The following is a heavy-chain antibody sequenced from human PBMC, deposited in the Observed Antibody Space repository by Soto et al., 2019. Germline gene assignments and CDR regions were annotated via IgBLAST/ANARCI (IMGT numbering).Heavy chain of an antibody. CDR2: IGTSSSYI. CDR3: ARDSVRDYLYYYYGMDV. D-gene: IGHD4-17*01. Sequence: PGGSLRLSCAASGFTFSSYTMNLVRQAPGRGLEWVSSIGTSSSYIYYADSVKGRFTISRDNAKNSLFLQMNSLRADDTAVYYCARDSVRDYLYYYYGMDVWGQGTTVNVSS. CDR1: GFTFSSYT. V-gene: IGHV3-21*01. J-gene: IGHJ6*02.